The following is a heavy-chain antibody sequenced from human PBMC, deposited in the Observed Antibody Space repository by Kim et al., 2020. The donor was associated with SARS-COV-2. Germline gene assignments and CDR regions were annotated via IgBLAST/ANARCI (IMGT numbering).Heavy chain of an antibody. Sequence: SLKSRVTISVDTSKNQFSLKLSSVTAADTAVYYCARLHMWFGELLGWFDPWGQGTLVTVSS. J-gene: IGHJ5*02. CDR3: ARLHMWFGELLGWFDP. V-gene: IGHV4-39*01. D-gene: IGHD3-10*01.